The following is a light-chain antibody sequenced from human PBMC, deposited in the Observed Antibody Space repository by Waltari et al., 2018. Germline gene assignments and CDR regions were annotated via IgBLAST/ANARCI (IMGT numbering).Light chain of an antibody. V-gene: IGLV2-11*01. CDR1: SNDVGGYNY. Sequence: QSALTQPRSVSGSPGQSVTISCTGTSNDVGGYNYVAWYQHHPGKAPQLMIYDVTNPPSGVPNRFSASKSGNTASLTISGLQAEDEADYYCCSYAGTYTHVVFGGGTKVTVL. CDR2: DVT. J-gene: IGLJ2*01. CDR3: CSYAGTYTHVV.